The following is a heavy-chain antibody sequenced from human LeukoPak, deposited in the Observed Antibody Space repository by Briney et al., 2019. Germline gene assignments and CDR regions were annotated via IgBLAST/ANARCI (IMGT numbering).Heavy chain of an antibody. Sequence: PGGSLRLSCAASGFTFSSYSMNWVRQAPGKGLEWVSSISSSSSYIYYADSVKGRFTISRDNAKNSLYLQMNSLRAEDTAVYYCARDRLGLLWFGEPTFDYWGQGTLVTVSS. CDR1: GFTFSSYS. CDR2: ISSSSSYI. V-gene: IGHV3-21*01. CDR3: ARDRLGLLWFGEPTFDY. J-gene: IGHJ4*02. D-gene: IGHD3-10*01.